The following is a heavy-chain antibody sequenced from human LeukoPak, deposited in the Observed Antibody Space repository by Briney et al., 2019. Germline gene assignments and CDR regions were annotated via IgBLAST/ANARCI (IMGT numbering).Heavy chain of an antibody. Sequence: GESLQISCQGSGYSFTSYWIGWVRQMPGKGLEWMGIIYPGDSDTRYSPSFQGQVTISADKSISTAYLQWSSLKASDTAMYYCARASDYDFWSGYYTNWGQGTLVTVSS. J-gene: IGHJ4*02. CDR2: IYPGDSDT. CDR1: GYSFTSYW. V-gene: IGHV5-51*01. CDR3: ARASDYDFWSGYYTN. D-gene: IGHD3-3*01.